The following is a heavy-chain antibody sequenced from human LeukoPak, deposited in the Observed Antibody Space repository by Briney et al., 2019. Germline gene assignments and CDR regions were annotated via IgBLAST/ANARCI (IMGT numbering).Heavy chain of an antibody. V-gene: IGHV3-48*03. CDR2: ISSRGSTT. D-gene: IGHD2-15*01. CDR1: GFTFSSYE. CDR3: ARNYAPAWCSGGSCYGYYYGMDV. J-gene: IGHJ6*04. Sequence: GGSLRLSCAASGFTFSSYEMNWVRQAPGKGLEWVSYISSRGSTTYYADSVKGRFTISRDNAKNSLYLQMNSLRAEDTAVYYCARNYAPAWCSGGSCYGYYYGMDVWGKGTTVTVSS.